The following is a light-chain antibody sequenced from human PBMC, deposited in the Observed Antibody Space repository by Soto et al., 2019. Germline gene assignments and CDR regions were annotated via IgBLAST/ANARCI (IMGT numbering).Light chain of an antibody. Sequence: DLQMTQSPSSLSASVGDRVTFTCRASESINNCLSWFQQKPGQAPKLLIYAASSLQTGVPSRFSGSGFGTDFLLTIDSLQPEDFATYYCHQTFIAPATFGQGTRVGLK. CDR2: AAS. CDR1: ESINNC. J-gene: IGKJ1*01. V-gene: IGKV1-39*01. CDR3: HQTFIAPAT.